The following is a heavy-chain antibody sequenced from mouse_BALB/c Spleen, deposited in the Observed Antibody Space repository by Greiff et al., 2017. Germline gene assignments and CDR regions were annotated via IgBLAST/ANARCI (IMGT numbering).Heavy chain of an antibody. Sequence: VQLKQSGPELVKTGASVKISCKASGYSFTGYYMHWVKQSHGKSLEWIGYIDPYNGGTSYNQKFKGKATLTVDKSSSTAYMHLNSLTSEDSAVYYCARGEFITTATGAMDYWGQGTSVTVSS. V-gene: IGHV1S135*01. CDR1: GYSFTGYY. CDR2: IDPYNGGT. D-gene: IGHD1-2*01. J-gene: IGHJ4*01. CDR3: ARGEFITTATGAMDY.